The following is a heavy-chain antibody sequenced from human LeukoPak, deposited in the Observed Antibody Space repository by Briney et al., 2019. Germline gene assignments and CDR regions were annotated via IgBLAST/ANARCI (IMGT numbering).Heavy chain of an antibody. D-gene: IGHD3-22*01. V-gene: IGHV3-9*01. J-gene: IGHJ4*02. Sequence: GGSLRLSCAASGFTFDDYAMHWVRQAPGKGLEWVSGIYWNSGTIVYADSVKGRFSMSRDNVKNSLYLQMNSLRVEDTAMYYCEKGGSYDSSGYYSNPLYYFDSWGQGTLVTVSS. CDR3: EKGGSYDSSGYYSNPLYYFDS. CDR2: IYWNSGTI. CDR1: GFTFDDYA.